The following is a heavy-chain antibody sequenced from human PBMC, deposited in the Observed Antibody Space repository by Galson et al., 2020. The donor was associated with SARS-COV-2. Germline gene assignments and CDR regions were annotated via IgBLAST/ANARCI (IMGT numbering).Heavy chain of an antibody. J-gene: IGHJ2*01. CDR2: TYYWSKWYY. Sequence: SQTLSLTCAISGDSVSSNSAAWNWIRQSPSRGLEWLGRTYYWSKWYYDYALSVKSRITISPDTSRNQFSLQLNSVTPEDTAVYYCARGGWDFGLWGRGTLVTGSS. CDR3: ARGGWDFGL. V-gene: IGHV6-1*01. CDR1: GDSVSSNSAA.